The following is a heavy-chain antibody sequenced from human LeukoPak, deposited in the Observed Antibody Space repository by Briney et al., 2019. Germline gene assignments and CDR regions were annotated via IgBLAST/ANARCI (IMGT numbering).Heavy chain of an antibody. J-gene: IGHJ6*03. CDR3: ARVYYDILTGYYRNYYYYYMDV. V-gene: IGHV4-30-4*08. Sequence: SQTLSLTCTVSGGSISSGDYHWSWIRQPPGKGLEWIGYIYYSGSTYYNPSLKSRVTISVDTSKNQFSLKLSSVTAADTAVYCCARVYYDILTGYYRNYYYYYMDVWGKGTTVTVSS. D-gene: IGHD3-9*01. CDR2: IYYSGST. CDR1: GGSISSGDYH.